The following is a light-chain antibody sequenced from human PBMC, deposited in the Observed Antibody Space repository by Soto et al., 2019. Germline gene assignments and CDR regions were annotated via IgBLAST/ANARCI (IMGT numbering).Light chain of an antibody. CDR1: STDVGDSNH. CDR3: NSQTTSGIRV. J-gene: IGLJ1*01. CDR2: EVS. V-gene: IGLV2-14*01. Sequence: QSALTQPASVSGSPGQSITISCTGTSTDVGDSNHVSWYQHHPGKAPKLIIYEVSYRPSGVSIRFSGSKSAYTASLTISGLQAEDDADYYCNSQTTSGIRVFGTGTKLTVL.